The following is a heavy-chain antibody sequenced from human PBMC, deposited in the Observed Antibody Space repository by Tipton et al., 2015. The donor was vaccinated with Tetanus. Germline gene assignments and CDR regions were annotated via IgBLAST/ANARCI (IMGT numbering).Heavy chain of an antibody. CDR2: IYYSGST. Sequence: LRLSCTVSGGSISSGGYYWTWIRQHPGKGLEWIGDIYYSGSTSYNPSLKSRVSISVDTSNNQISVTLNSVTAADTAVYYCARDQARGARGWNYFASGGQGALVPVSS. J-gene: IGHJ4*02. V-gene: IGHV4-31*03. D-gene: IGHD1-26*01. CDR1: GGSISSGGYY. CDR3: ARDQARGARGWNYFAS.